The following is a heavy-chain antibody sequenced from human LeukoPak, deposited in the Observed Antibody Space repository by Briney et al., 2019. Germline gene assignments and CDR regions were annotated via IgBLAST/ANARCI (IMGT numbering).Heavy chain of an antibody. Sequence: GGSLRLSCAASGFTFSSYGMHRVRQAPGKGLEWVAVIWYDGSNKYYADSVKGRFTISRDNSKNTLYLQMNSLRAEDTAVYYCAKDQPTYYDSSGSLDYWGQGTLVTVSS. CDR1: GFTFSSYG. CDR3: AKDQPTYYDSSGSLDY. J-gene: IGHJ4*02. CDR2: IWYDGSNK. V-gene: IGHV3-33*06. D-gene: IGHD3-22*01.